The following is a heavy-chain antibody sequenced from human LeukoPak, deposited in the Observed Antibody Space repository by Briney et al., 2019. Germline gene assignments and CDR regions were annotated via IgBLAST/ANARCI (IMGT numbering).Heavy chain of an antibody. CDR3: ARPIDNGSGSYYFPY. D-gene: IGHD3-10*01. Sequence: PGGSLRLSCAASGFSFHYYAMHWVRQAPGKGLEWVAVISYDGANEYYADSVKGRLTISRDNSKNTLCMEMSSLRPEDTAVYYCARPIDNGSGSYYFPYWGQGTLVTVSS. V-gene: IGHV3-30-3*01. CDR1: GFSFHYYA. J-gene: IGHJ4*02. CDR2: ISYDGANE.